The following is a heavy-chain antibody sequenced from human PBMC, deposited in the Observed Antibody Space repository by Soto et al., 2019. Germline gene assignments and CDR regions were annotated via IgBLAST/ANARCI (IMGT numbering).Heavy chain of an antibody. J-gene: IGHJ4*02. Sequence: TSETLSLTCAVYGGSFSGYYWSWIRQPPGKGLEWIGEINHSGSTNYNPSLKSRVTISVDTSKNQFSLKLSSVTAADTAVYYCARDPLGRLYFDYWGQGTLVTVSS. CDR2: INHSGST. D-gene: IGHD3-22*01. CDR1: GGSFSGYY. CDR3: ARDPLGRLYFDY. V-gene: IGHV4-34*01.